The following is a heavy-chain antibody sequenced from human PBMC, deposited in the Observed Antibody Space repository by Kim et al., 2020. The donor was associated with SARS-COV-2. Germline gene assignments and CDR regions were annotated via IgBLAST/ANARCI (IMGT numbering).Heavy chain of an antibody. Sequence: ADSVKGRFTISRDNSKNTVYLQMNSLRADDTAVYYCATLGICGGDCYSFDYWGQGTLVTVSS. D-gene: IGHD2-21*01. CDR3: ATLGICGGDCYSFDY. V-gene: IGHV3-23*01. J-gene: IGHJ4*02.